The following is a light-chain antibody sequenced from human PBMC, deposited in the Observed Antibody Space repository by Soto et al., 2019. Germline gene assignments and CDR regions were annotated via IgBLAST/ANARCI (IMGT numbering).Light chain of an antibody. CDR3: SSYISSSSSVV. Sequence: QSALTQPPSVSGSPGQSVTISCTGTNSDVGSYNRVSWYQRPPGTAPKLIIYEVSNRPSGVPDRFSGSKSGNTASLTISGLQAEDEADYYCSSYISSSSSVVFGGGTKVTVL. CDR1: NSDVGSYNR. J-gene: IGLJ2*01. CDR2: EVS. V-gene: IGLV2-18*02.